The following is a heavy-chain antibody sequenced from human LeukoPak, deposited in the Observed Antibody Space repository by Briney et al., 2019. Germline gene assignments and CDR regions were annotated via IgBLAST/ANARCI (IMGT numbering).Heavy chain of an antibody. Sequence: EASVKVSCKASGYTFTSYYMHWVRQAPGQGLEWMGIINSSGGSTSYAQKFQGRVTMTRDMSTSTVYMELSSLRSEDTAVYYCARDFLTDRGRGGTYSSGLEGDYYYYYYMDVWGKGTTVTVSS. CDR3: ARDFLTDRGRGGTYSSGLEGDYYYYYYMDV. CDR1: GYTFTSYY. D-gene: IGHD6-19*01. V-gene: IGHV1-46*01. J-gene: IGHJ6*03. CDR2: INSSGGST.